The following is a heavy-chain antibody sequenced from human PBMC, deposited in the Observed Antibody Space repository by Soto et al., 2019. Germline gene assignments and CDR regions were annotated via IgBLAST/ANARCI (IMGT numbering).Heavy chain of an antibody. CDR3: ARALDSSGWYGDDAFDI. Sequence: PSETLSLTCTVSGGSISNKYWSWIRQPAGKGLEWIGRMSSSGVTNYSPSLKSRVTMSVDMSKNQFSLKLSSVTATDADVYYCARALDSSGWYGDDAFDIWGQGTLVTVSS. CDR2: MSSSGVT. CDR1: GGSISNKY. D-gene: IGHD6-19*01. J-gene: IGHJ3*02. V-gene: IGHV4-4*07.